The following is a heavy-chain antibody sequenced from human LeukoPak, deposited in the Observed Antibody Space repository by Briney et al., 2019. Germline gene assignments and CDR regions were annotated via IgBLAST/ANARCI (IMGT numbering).Heavy chain of an antibody. CDR1: GFTFSSYG. CDR2: ISYDGSNK. CDR3: VGFDY. V-gene: IGHV3-30*03. J-gene: IGHJ4*02. Sequence: PGRSLRLSCAASGFTFSSYGMHWVRQAPGKGLEWVAVISYDGSNKYYADSVNGRFTISRHNYENTLFLPMNTLTDDDAAVYLCVGFDYWGQGTLVTVSS.